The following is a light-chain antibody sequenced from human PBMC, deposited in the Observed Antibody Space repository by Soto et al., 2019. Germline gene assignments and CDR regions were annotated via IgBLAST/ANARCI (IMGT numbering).Light chain of an antibody. CDR2: EDT. CDR3: CSYAAGSSFAVV. CDR1: SSDVGGYNL. Sequence: VLTQPASVSGSPGQSITISCTGTSSDVGGYNLVSWYQQHPGKAPKLVIYEDTKRPSGVSNRFSGSKSGNTASLTLSGLQAEDESDYYCCSYAAGSSFAVVFGGGTKLTVL. J-gene: IGLJ2*01. V-gene: IGLV2-23*02.